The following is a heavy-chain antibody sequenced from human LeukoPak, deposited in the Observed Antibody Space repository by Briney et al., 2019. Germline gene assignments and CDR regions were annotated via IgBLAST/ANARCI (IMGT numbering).Heavy chain of an antibody. CDR3: ANSPGIAVAAVDC. CDR1: GFTFSSYE. CDR2: ISSSGSTI. D-gene: IGHD6-19*01. Sequence: LTGGSLRLSCAASGFTFSSYEMNWVHQAPGKGLEWVSYISSSGSTIYYADSVKGRFTISRDNAKNSLYLQMNSLRAEDTAVYYCANSPGIAVAAVDCWGQGTLVTVSS. J-gene: IGHJ4*02. V-gene: IGHV3-48*03.